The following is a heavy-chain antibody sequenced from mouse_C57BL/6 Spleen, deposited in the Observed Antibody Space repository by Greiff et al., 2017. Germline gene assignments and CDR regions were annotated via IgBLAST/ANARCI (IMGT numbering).Heavy chain of an antibody. J-gene: IGHJ3*01. Sequence: EVKLVESGPGLVKPSQSLSLTCSVTGYSITSGYYWNWIRQFPGNKLEWMGYISYDGSNNYNPSLKNRISITRDTSKNQFFLKLNSVTTEDTATYYGARGDYGNYVWFAYWGQGTLVTVSA. CDR3: ARGDYGNYVWFAY. D-gene: IGHD2-1*01. V-gene: IGHV3-6*01. CDR1: GYSITSGYY. CDR2: ISYDGSN.